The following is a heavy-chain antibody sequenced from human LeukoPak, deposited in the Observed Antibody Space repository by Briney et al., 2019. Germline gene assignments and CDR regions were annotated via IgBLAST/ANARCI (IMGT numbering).Heavy chain of an antibody. CDR1: GCTFTSYA. CDR3: ARDKTYYYDSSGYYFV. CDR2: INAGNGNT. J-gene: IGHJ4*02. Sequence: VASVKVSCKASGCTFTSYAMHWVRQAPGQRLEWMGWINAGNGNTKYSQRFQGRVTITRDTSASTAYMELSSLRSEDTAVYYCARDKTYYYDSSGYYFVWGQGTLVTVSS. V-gene: IGHV1-3*01. D-gene: IGHD3-22*01.